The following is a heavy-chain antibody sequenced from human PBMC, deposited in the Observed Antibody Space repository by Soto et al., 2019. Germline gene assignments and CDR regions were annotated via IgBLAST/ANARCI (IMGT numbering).Heavy chain of an antibody. J-gene: IGHJ3*02. CDR2: ISGSGNSI. CDR3: ARDVTLVRDHDAFDI. D-gene: IGHD1-1*01. V-gene: IGHV3-21*01. Sequence: EVQLVESGGGLVKPGGSLRLSCAASGFTFSSYSMNWVRQAPGKGLEWVSSISGSGNSIYSADSVKGRFTFSRDKAKNSLYLQMNSLRDEDTDVYYCARDVTLVRDHDAFDIWGQGTMVTVSS. CDR1: GFTFSSYS.